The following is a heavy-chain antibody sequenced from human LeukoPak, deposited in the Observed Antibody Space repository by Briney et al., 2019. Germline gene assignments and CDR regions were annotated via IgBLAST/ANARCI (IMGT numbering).Heavy chain of an antibody. V-gene: IGHV1-2*02. Sequence: ASVQVSCKTSGYNFLAHYIHWVRQAPGQGLEWMGWINSNTGGRMLAQKFEGGVSLTRDTATTTAYLEVSRLTGDDTAVYFCARDLYGSLSYGLDTWGQGTLVIVSS. D-gene: IGHD3-16*01. CDR1: GYNFLAHY. J-gene: IGHJ4*02. CDR3: ARDLYGSLSYGLDT. CDR2: INSNTGGR.